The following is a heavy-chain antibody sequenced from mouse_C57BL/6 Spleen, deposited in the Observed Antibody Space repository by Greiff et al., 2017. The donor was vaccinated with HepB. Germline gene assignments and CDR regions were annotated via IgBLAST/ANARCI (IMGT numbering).Heavy chain of an antibody. D-gene: IGHD2-4*01. Sequence: VQLQQSGAELVRPGTSVKVSCKASGYAFTNYLIEWVKQRPGQGLEWIGVINPGSGGTNYNEKFKGKATLTADTSTSTAYMQRSSLTSEDSAVYFCARSYDYEAYWGQGTLVTVSA. CDR2: INPGSGGT. CDR1: GYAFTNYL. V-gene: IGHV1-54*01. J-gene: IGHJ3*01. CDR3: ARSYDYEAY.